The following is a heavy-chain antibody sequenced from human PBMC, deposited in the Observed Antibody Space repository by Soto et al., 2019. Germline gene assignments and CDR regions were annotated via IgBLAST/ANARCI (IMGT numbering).Heavy chain of an antibody. Sequence: PGGALRLSCAASGFAFSGSAMYWVRQASGKGPEWVGRIRSKGHNYATEYAASVKGRFTTSRDDSKNTAYLQMNSLQTEDTAVYYCTRDLFSYDYSGILWFDPWGHGTLFPVSS. CDR2: IRSKGHNYAT. CDR3: TRDLFSYDYSGILWFDP. CDR1: GFAFSGSA. D-gene: IGHD3-16*01. J-gene: IGHJ5*02. V-gene: IGHV3-73*01.